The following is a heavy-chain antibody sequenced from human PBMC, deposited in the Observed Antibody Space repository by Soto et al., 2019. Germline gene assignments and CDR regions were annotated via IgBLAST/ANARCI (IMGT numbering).Heavy chain of an antibody. Sequence: QVQLVESGGGVVQPGRSLRLSCAASGFTFSSYAMHWVHQAPGKGLEWVAVISYDGSNKYYADSVKGRFTISRDNSKNTLYLQMNSLRAEDTAVYYCARAWQWLVPHYFDYWGQGTLVTVSS. CDR3: ARAWQWLVPHYFDY. CDR2: ISYDGSNK. J-gene: IGHJ4*02. V-gene: IGHV3-30-3*01. CDR1: GFTFSSYA. D-gene: IGHD6-19*01.